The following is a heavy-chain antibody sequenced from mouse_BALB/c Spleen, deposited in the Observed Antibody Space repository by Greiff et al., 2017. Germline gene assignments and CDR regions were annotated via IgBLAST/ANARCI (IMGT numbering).Heavy chain of an antibody. CDR2: IDPANGNT. V-gene: IGHV14-3*02. CDR1: GFNIKDTY. Sequence: VQLQQSGAELVKPGASVKLSCTASGFNIKDTYMHWVKQRPEQGLEWIGRIDPANGNTKYDPKFQGKATITADTSSNTAYLQLSSLTSEDTAVFYCSCGTPAYGAYAMAYWGQGTSVTVSS. CDR3: SCGTPAYGAYAMAY. D-gene: IGHD1-2*01. J-gene: IGHJ4*01.